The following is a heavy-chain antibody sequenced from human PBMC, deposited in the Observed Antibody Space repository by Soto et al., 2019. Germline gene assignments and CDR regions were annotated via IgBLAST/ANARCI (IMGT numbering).Heavy chain of an antibody. J-gene: IGHJ4*02. D-gene: IGHD2-8*01. CDR3: ARDLYDIVLMVYARTDY. CDR2: ISYDGSNK. V-gene: IGHV3-30-3*01. CDR1: GFTFSSYA. Sequence: QVQLVESGGGVVQPGRSLRLSCAASGFTFSSYAMHWVRQAPGKGLEWVAVISYDGSNKYYADSVKGRFTISRDNSNNTLYLPMNSLRAEDTAVYYCARDLYDIVLMVYARTDYWGQGTLVTVSS.